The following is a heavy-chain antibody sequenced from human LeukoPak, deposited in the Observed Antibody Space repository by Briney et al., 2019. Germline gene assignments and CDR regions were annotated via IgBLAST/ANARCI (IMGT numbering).Heavy chain of an antibody. Sequence: VGSLRLSCAASGFTFSDYDMSWIRQAAGKGLEGVSYISSSGSTIYYADSVKGRFTISRDNAKNMFYLQLNSLRCEATAVYYFSRDQLYCSGSYCYKDYWGQGPLVTVP. V-gene: IGHV3-11*04. J-gene: IGHJ4*02. CDR1: GFTFSDYD. CDR3: SRDQLYCSGSYCYKDY. D-gene: IGHD2-15*01. CDR2: ISSSGSTI.